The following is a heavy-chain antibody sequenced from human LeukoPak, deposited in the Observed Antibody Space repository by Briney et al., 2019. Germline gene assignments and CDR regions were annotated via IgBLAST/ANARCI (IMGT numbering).Heavy chain of an antibody. D-gene: IGHD3-3*01. CDR3: AKDSGGTYYDFWSAFDP. J-gene: IGHJ5*02. V-gene: IGHV3-9*01. CDR2: ISWNSGSI. Sequence: SLRLSSAPSGFTFADYAMHSVRQAPGKGLEWVSGISWNSGSIGYADSVKGRFTISRDNAKNSLYLQMNSLRAEDTALYYCAKDSGGTYYDFWSAFDPWGEGTLVTVSS. CDR1: GFTFADYA.